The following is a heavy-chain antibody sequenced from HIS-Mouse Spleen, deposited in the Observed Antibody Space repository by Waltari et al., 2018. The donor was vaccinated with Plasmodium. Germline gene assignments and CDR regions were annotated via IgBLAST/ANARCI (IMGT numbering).Heavy chain of an antibody. CDR2: KKQGGSEK. CDR1: GFTFSSYW. D-gene: IGHD7-27*01. V-gene: IGHV3-7*01. Sequence: EVQLVESGGGLVQPGGSLRLSCAASGFTFSSYWMSWVRQAPGKGLGWVAKKKQGGSEKYYVDSVKGRFTISRDNAKNSLYLQMNSLRAEDTAVYYCARLRRANWGMADAFDIWGQGTMVTVSS. J-gene: IGHJ3*02. CDR3: ARLRRANWGMADAFDI.